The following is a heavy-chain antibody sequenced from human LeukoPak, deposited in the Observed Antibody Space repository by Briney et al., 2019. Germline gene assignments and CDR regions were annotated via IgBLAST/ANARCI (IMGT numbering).Heavy chain of an antibody. Sequence: GASVKVSCKASGYTFTSYYMHWMRQAPGQGPEWMGIINPRGGSTDYAQKVQGRVTMTTDTSTSTAYMELRSLRSDDTAVYSCARDDASRGFAGNSPLDYWGQGTLITVSS. CDR2: INPRGGST. CDR3: ARDDASRGFAGNSPLDY. J-gene: IGHJ4*02. D-gene: IGHD4-23*01. CDR1: GYTFTSYY. V-gene: IGHV1-46*01.